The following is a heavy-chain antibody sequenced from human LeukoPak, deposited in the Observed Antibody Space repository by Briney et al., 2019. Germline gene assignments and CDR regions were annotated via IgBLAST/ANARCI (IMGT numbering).Heavy chain of an antibody. V-gene: IGHV1-8*03. CDR1: GYTFPSYD. J-gene: IGHJ4*02. CDR2: MNPNSGNK. CDR3: SRETSSRFFDY. Sequence: AAVKDSCMASGYTFPSYDINWVRQAAGQGLELMGWMNPNSGNKGYAQKVQGRLTITRNTSISTAYMELNNLRSDDTAVYYCSRETSSRFFDYWGQGTLVTVSS.